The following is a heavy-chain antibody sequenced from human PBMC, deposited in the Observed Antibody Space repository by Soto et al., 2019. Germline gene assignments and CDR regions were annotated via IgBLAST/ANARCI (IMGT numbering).Heavy chain of an antibody. J-gene: IGHJ5*02. D-gene: IGHD5-12*01. V-gene: IGHV4-34*01. CDR3: ARVSVGSGYDLDWFDP. CDR1: GGSFSGYY. Sequence: SETLSLTCAVYGGSFSGYYWSWIRQPPGKGLEWIGEINHSGSTNYNPSLKSRVTISVDTSKNQFSLKLSSVTAADTAVYYCARVSVGSGYDLDWFDPWGHGTLVTVSS. CDR2: INHSGST.